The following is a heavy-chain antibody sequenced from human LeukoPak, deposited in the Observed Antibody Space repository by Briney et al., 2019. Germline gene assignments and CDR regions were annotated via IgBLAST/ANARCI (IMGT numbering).Heavy chain of an antibody. V-gene: IGHV1-18*01. CDR3: ARGDYGDYWQNWFDP. CDR1: GYTFTSYG. CDR2: ISAYNGNT. J-gene: IGHJ5*02. D-gene: IGHD4-17*01. Sequence: ASVKVSCKASGYTFTSYGISWVRQAPGQGLEWMGWISAYNGNTNYAQKLQGRVTMTTDTSTSTAYMELRSLRSDDTAVYYCARGDYGDYWQNWFDPWGQGTLITVSS.